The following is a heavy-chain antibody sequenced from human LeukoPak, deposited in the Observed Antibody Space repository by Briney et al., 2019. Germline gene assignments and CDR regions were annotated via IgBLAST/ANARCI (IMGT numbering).Heavy chain of an antibody. CDR3: ARGKLRNYYDFWSGPTYFDY. CDR2: ISSSGSTI. J-gene: IGHJ4*02. Sequence: PGGSLRLSCAASGFTFSSYGMSRIRQAPGKGLEWVSYISSSGSTIYYADSVKGRFTISRDNAKNSLYLQMNSLRAEDTAVYYCARGKLRNYYDFWSGPTYFDYWGQGTLVTVSS. V-gene: IGHV3-48*04. D-gene: IGHD3-3*01. CDR1: GFTFSSYG.